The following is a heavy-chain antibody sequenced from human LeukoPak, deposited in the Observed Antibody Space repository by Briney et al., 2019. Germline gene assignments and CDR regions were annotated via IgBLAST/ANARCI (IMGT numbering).Heavy chain of an antibody. Sequence: PGGSLRLSCAASGFTFSTHAMHWVRQAPGKGLEWVAVISYDGNNQFYADSVKGRFTISRDNAKNSLYLQMNSLRAEDTAVYYCARGSGSYSGGMDVWGQGTTVTVSS. V-gene: IGHV3-30-3*01. CDR3: ARGSGSYSGGMDV. J-gene: IGHJ6*02. D-gene: IGHD3-10*01. CDR1: GFTFSTHA. CDR2: ISYDGNNQ.